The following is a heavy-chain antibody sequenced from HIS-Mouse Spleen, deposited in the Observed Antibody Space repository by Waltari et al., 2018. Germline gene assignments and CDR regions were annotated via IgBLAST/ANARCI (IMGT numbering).Heavy chain of an antibody. CDR1: GGSISSSSSS. CDR2: IYYSGST. V-gene: IGHV4-39*07. J-gene: IGHJ2*01. CDR3: AREIPYSSSWYDWYFDL. D-gene: IGHD6-13*01. Sequence: QLQLQESGPGLVKPSETLSLPCTVSGGSISSSSSSWGWIRQPPVKGLEWIGSIYYSGSTYYNPSLKSRVTISVDTSKNQFSLKLSSVTAADTAVYYCAREIPYSSSWYDWYFDLWGRGTLVTVSS.